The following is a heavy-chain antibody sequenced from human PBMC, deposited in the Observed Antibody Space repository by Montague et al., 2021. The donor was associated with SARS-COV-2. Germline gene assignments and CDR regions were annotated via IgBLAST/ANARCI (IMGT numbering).Heavy chain of an antibody. J-gene: IGHJ6*03. V-gene: IGHV6-1*01. Sequence: CAISGDSVSSNSAAWNWIRQSPSRGLEWLGRTYYRSKWYNDYAVSVKSRITINPDTSKNQFSLQLNSVTPEDTAVYYCARLRDGVVPSPILGVGPYYSYYYMDVWGRRTTVTVSS. D-gene: IGHD3-10*01. CDR1: GDSVSSNSAA. CDR3: ARLRDGVVPSPILGVGPYYSYYYMDV. CDR2: TYYRSKWYN.